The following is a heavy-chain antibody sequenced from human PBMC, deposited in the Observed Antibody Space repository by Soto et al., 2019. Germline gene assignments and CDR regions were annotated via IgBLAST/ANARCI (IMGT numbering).Heavy chain of an antibody. V-gene: IGHV3-30*18. J-gene: IGHJ6*01. CDR3: AKDPGYYDFWSGYSPLYYYGMDV. CDR1: GFTFSSYG. CDR2: ISYDGSNK. D-gene: IGHD3-3*01. Sequence: QVQLVESGGGVVQPGRSLRLSCAASGFTFSSYGMHWVRQAPGKGLEWVAVISYDGSNKYYADSVKGRFTISRDNSKNTLYLQMNSLRAEDTAVYYCAKDPGYYDFWSGYSPLYYYGMDVW.